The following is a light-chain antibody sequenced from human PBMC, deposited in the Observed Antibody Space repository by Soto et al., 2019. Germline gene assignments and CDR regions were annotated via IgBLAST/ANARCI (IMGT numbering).Light chain of an antibody. CDR1: STDVGGYNS. CDR2: EVS. V-gene: IGLV2-8*01. CDR3: NSYADSNTYV. J-gene: IGLJ1*01. Sequence: QSALTQAPSASGSPGQSVTISCTGTSTDVGGYNSVSWFQHHPGKAPKLMIYEVSKRPSGVPDRFSGSKSGNTASLTVSGLQAEDEADYYCNSYADSNTYVFGTGTKLTVL.